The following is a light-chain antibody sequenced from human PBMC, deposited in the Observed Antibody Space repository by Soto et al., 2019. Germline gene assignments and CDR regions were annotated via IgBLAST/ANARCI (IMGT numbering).Light chain of an antibody. V-gene: IGLV3-21*02. J-gene: IGLJ1*01. CDR2: DNS. CDR3: QVWHSSRFV. Sequence: SYELTQPPPVSVAPGQTARISCGGHNIGSKSVHWFQLKPGQAPFLVVYDNSDRPSGIPERFSGSNSGNTATLTISRVEAGDEADYYCQVWHSSRFVFGAGTKVTGL. CDR1: NIGSKS.